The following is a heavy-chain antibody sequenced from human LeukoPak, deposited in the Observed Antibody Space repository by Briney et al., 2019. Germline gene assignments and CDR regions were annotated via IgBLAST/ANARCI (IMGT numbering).Heavy chain of an antibody. D-gene: IGHD3-10*01. CDR2: ISSNGRYI. V-gene: IGHV3-21*01. CDR3: ARDGMGSYDY. Sequence: GGSLRLSCAASGFDFSDYTINWVRQAPGKGLEWVSSISSNGRYIYYADSVKGRLTISRDNAKNSVYLQMNSLRAEDTAVYYCARDGMGSYDYWGQGTLVTVSS. J-gene: IGHJ4*02. CDR1: GFDFSDYT.